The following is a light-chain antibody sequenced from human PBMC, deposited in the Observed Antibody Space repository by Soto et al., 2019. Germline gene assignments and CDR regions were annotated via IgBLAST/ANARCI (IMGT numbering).Light chain of an antibody. Sequence: QSVLTQPASVSGSPGQSITISCTGTSSDVGGHTYVPWYQQHPGKAPKLMIFEVSNRPSGVSNRFSGSKSGNTASLTISGLQSEDEADYYCSSYTSSSTLVFGTGTKVTVL. CDR2: EVS. CDR1: SSDVGGHTY. V-gene: IGLV2-14*01. J-gene: IGLJ1*01. CDR3: SSYTSSSTLV.